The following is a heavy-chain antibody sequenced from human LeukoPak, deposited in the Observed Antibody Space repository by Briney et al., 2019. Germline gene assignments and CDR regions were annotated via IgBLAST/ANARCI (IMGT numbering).Heavy chain of an antibody. D-gene: IGHD2-2*01. Sequence: GESLKISCKGSGYSFTSYWIGWVRQMPGKGLEWMGIIYPGDSDTRYSPSFQGQVTISADKSISTAYLQWSSLKASDTAMYNCARLSNFCSSTSCSHWYFDLWGRGTLVTVSS. J-gene: IGHJ2*01. CDR1: GYSFTSYW. V-gene: IGHV5-51*01. CDR3: ARLSNFCSSTSCSHWYFDL. CDR2: IYPGDSDT.